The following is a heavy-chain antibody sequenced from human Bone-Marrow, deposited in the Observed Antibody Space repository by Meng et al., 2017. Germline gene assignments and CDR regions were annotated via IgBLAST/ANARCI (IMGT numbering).Heavy chain of an antibody. J-gene: IGHJ3*02. Sequence: SETLSLACTVSGASISSYYWSWVRQPPGKGLEWIGYIYYSGGTNYNPTLKSRVTISVDTSKNQFSLKLSSVPAADTAVYSCARSHDSSGYYYTLAFDIWGQGTMVTVSS. CDR3: ARSHDSSGYYYTLAFDI. CDR2: IYYSGGT. V-gene: IGHV4-59*01. D-gene: IGHD3-22*01. CDR1: GASISSYY.